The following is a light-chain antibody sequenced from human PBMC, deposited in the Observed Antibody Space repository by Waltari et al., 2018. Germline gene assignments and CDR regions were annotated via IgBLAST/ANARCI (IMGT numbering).Light chain of an antibody. Sequence: QSVLTQPPSASGTPGQRVTISCSGSSSNIGSNYVNSYQQFPRTPPKLLIYTTPQRPLWVPDRFSGSKSGTSASLAISGLQSEDEADYYCAAWDGSLNAYVFGAGTKVTVL. CDR1: SSNIGSNY. CDR3: AAWDGSLNAYV. CDR2: TTP. V-gene: IGLV1-44*01. J-gene: IGLJ1*01.